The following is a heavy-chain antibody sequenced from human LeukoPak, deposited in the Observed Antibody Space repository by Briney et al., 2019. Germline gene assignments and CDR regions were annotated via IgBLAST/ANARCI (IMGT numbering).Heavy chain of an antibody. Sequence: SETLSLTCDVSGGSFSSYSWNWIRQPPGKGLEWIAEISYAGNTHTGSTSYSPSLKSRVTISVDTSKNQFSLKLSSVTAADTAAYYCARGRSSTSCYWFDPWGQGTLVTVSS. CDR3: ARGRSSTSCYWFDP. CDR1: GGSFSSYS. J-gene: IGHJ5*02. D-gene: IGHD2-2*01. V-gene: IGHV4-34*01. CDR2: ISYAGNTHTGST.